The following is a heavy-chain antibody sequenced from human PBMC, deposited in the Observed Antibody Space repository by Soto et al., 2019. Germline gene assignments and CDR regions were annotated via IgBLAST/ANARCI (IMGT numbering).Heavy chain of an antibody. CDR2: ISASSGNT. D-gene: IGHD6-13*01. V-gene: IGHV3-23*01. Sequence: GGSLRLSCRASGFTFCSYSMTWVRQAPGNGQEWVSSISASSGNTYYADTVEGQFTIYRDNSKNTLYLQMSSLRAEDTAVYYCAKEEYSSSLYYFDYWCQGTLVTVSS. CDR3: AKEEYSSSLYYFDY. J-gene: IGHJ4*02. CDR1: GFTFCSYS.